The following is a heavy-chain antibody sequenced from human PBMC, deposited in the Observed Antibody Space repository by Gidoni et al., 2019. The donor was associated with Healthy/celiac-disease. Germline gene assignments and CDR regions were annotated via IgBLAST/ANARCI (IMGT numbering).Heavy chain of an antibody. CDR3: ATSEEYTAMVTNY. CDR2: ISGSGGST. CDR1: GFTFSSYA. D-gene: IGHD5-18*01. V-gene: IGHV3-23*01. Sequence: VQLLASGGGLVQPGGSLRLSCAASGFTFSSYAMSWVRQAPGKGLEGVSAISGSGGSTYYADAVKGRFTISRDNSKNTLYLQMNSLRAEDTAVYYCATSEEYTAMVTNYWGQGTLVTGSS. J-gene: IGHJ4*02.